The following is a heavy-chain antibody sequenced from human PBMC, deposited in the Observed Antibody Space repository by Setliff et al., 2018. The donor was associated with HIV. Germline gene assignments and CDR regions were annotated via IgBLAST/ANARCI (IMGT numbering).Heavy chain of an antibody. V-gene: IGHV4-4*09. J-gene: IGHJ5*01. CDR2: VYASGET. CDR3: ARRVLQDSTITSLNWFDS. CDR1: GDSISSYS. D-gene: IGHD3-3*02. Sequence: PSETLSLTCTVSGDSISSYSWNWIRQPPGRGLEWIGYVYASGETNYNPSLKSRVTMSTDTSRNQFFLNLNYATAADTAVYFCARRVLQDSTITSLNWFDSWGQGTLVTVSS.